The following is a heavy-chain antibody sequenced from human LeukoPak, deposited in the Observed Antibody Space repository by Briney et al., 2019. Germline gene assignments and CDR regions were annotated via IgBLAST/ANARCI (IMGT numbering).Heavy chain of an antibody. D-gene: IGHD6-13*01. V-gene: IGHV3-74*01. CDR2: INSDGSNI. Sequence: GGSLRLSCAASGSTLSTYWMHWVRQAPGKGLVWVSRINSDGSNINYADSVKGRFTISRDNAKNTLYLQMNSLRAEDTAMYYCARGSSSSSTRVVDYWGQGTLVTVSS. J-gene: IGHJ4*02. CDR3: ARGSSSSSTRVVDY. CDR1: GSTLSTYW.